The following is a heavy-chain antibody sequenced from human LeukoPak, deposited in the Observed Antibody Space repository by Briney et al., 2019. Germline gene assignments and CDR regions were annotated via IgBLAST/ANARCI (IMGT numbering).Heavy chain of an antibody. V-gene: IGHV3-53*01. CDR1: GFTFSSYW. D-gene: IGHD3-10*01. Sequence: QPGGSLRLSCTASGFTFSSYWMTWVRQAPGRGLEWVSVLASGGSTFYADSVKGRFTVSRDNSKNTLYLQINSLRADDTAVYYCARGELWFGESYWGQGTLVTVSS. CDR3: ARGELWFGESY. J-gene: IGHJ4*02. CDR2: LASGGST.